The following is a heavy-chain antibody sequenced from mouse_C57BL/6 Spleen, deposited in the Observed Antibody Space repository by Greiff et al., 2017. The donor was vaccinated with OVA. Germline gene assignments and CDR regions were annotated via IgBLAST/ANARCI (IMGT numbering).Heavy chain of an antibody. CDR1: GYSITSDY. Sequence: EVHLVESGPGLAKPSQTLSLTCSVTGYSITSDYWNWIRKFPGNKLEYMGYISYSGSTYYNPSLKSRISITRDTSKNQYYLQLNSVTTEDTATYYCARFPFITTVVADWYFDVWGTGTTVTVSS. CDR3: ARFPFITTVVADWYFDV. V-gene: IGHV3-8*01. D-gene: IGHD1-1*01. J-gene: IGHJ1*03. CDR2: ISYSGST.